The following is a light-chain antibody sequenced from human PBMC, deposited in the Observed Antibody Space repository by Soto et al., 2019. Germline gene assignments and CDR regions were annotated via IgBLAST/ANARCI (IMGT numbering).Light chain of an antibody. CDR3: QQSYSIPWT. J-gene: IGKJ1*01. Sequence: DIQMTQSPSSLSASVGDRVTITCRASQSISSYLNWYHQKPGKAPKLLISAASSLQSGVPSRFSGSGSGTDFTPTISSLQPEDFATYHCQQSYSIPWTFGQGTKVDIK. CDR1: QSISSY. V-gene: IGKV1-39*01. CDR2: AAS.